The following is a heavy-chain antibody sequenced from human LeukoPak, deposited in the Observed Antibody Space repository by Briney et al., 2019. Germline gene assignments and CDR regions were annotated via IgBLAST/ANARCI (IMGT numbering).Heavy chain of an antibody. CDR1: GYSFTSYW. V-gene: IGHV5-51*01. Sequence: PGESLKISCQGSGYSFTSYWIGWVRQMPGKGLEWMGIIYPGDSDTRYSPSFQGQVTISADKSINTAYLQWSSLKASDTAIYYCASPTTNGTDYGERWGQGTLVTVSS. CDR2: IYPGDSDT. D-gene: IGHD4-17*01. J-gene: IGHJ4*02. CDR3: ASPTTNGTDYGER.